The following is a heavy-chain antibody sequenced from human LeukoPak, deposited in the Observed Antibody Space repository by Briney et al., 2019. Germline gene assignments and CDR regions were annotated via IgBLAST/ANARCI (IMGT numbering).Heavy chain of an antibody. CDR3: ARLAPNRYYYDSSGYRDY. CDR2: TSAYNGNT. Sequence: GASVKVSCKASGYTFTSYGISWVRQAPGQGLEWMGWTSAYNGNTNYAQKLQGRVTMTTDTSTSTAYMELRSLRSDDTAVYYCARLAPNRYYYDSSGYRDYWGQGTLVTVSS. CDR1: GYTFTSYG. J-gene: IGHJ4*02. V-gene: IGHV1-18*01. D-gene: IGHD3-22*01.